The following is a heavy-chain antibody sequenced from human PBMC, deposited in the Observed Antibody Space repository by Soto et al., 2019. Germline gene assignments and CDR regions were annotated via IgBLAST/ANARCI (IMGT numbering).Heavy chain of an antibody. CDR2: INSDASST. V-gene: IGHV3-74*01. CDR1: GFTFSTSW. D-gene: IGHD6-19*01. CDR3: ARGPSGWFGYDY. J-gene: IGHJ4*02. Sequence: EVQLVESGGGLVQPGGSLRLSCAASGFTFSTSWMHWVRQAPGKGLVWVSRINSDASSTNYADSVKGRFTISRDNAKNTLYLQMDMLTAEDTAVYYCARGPSGWFGYDYWGQGTLVTVSS.